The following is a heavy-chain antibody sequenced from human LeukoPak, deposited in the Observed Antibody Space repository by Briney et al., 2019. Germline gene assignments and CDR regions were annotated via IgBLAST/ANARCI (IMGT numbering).Heavy chain of an antibody. CDR3: ARGAHGMDV. CDR1: GFTFSSYA. CDR2: ISYDGSNK. J-gene: IGHJ6*02. Sequence: GRSLRLSCAASGFTFSSYAMHSVRQAPGKGLEWVAVISYDGSNKYYADSVKGRFTISRDNSKNTLYLQMNSLRAEDTAVYYCARGAHGMDVWGQGTTVTVSS. V-gene: IGHV3-30-3*01.